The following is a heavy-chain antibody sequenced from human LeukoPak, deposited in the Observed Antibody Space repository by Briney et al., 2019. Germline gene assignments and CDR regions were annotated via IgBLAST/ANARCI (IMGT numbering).Heavy chain of an antibody. CDR3: ARETAYCGGDCAAPDY. CDR2: INHSGST. CDR1: GGSFSGYY. V-gene: IGHV4-34*01. D-gene: IGHD2-21*02. J-gene: IGHJ4*02. Sequence: PSETLSLTFAVYGGSFSGYYWSWIRQPPGKGLEWIGEINHSGSTNYNPSLKSRVTISVDTPKNQFSLKLSSVTAADTAVYYCARETAYCGGDCAAPDYWGQGTLVTVSS.